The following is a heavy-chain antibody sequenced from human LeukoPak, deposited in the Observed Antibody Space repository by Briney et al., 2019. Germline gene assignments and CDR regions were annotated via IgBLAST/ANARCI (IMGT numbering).Heavy chain of an antibody. Sequence: PGGSLRLSCAASGFTFSSYAMHWVRQAPGKGLEWVAVISYDGSNKYYADSVKGRFTISRDNSKNTLYLQMNSLRAEDTAVYYCARISAYGYWGQGTLVTVSS. D-gene: IGHD2-2*01. J-gene: IGHJ4*02. CDR3: ARISAYGY. V-gene: IGHV3-30-3*01. CDR2: ISYDGSNK. CDR1: GFTFSSYA.